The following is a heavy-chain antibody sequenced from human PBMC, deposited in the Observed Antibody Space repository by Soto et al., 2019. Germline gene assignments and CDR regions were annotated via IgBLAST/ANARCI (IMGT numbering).Heavy chain of an antibody. Sequence: ASVKVSCKASGYTFTSYAMHWVRQAPGQRLEWMGWINAGNGNTKYSQKFQGRVTITRDTSASTAYMELSSLRSEDTTVYHCARDIGCSSTSCYGNWFDPWGQGTLVTVS. CDR3: ARDIGCSSTSCYGNWFDP. V-gene: IGHV1-3*01. D-gene: IGHD2-2*01. CDR2: INAGNGNT. J-gene: IGHJ5*02. CDR1: GYTFTSYA.